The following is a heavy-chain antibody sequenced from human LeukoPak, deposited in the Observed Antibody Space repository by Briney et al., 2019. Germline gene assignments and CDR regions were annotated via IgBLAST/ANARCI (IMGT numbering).Heavy chain of an antibody. CDR2: FDPEDGET. CDR3: ATGNVRGVIMYFDY. CDR1: GYTLTELS. V-gene: IGHV1-24*01. D-gene: IGHD3-10*01. Sequence: ASMKVSCKVSGYTLTELSIHWVRQAPGKGLEWMGCFDPEDGETIYAQKFQGRVAMTEDTSTDTAYMELSSLRSEDTAVYYCATGNVRGVIMYFDYWGQGTLVTVSS. J-gene: IGHJ4*02.